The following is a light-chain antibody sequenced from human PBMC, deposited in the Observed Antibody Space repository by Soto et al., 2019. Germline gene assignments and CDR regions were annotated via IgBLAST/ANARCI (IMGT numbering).Light chain of an antibody. CDR3: RQYSTYLAT. Sequence: DIQMTQSPSTLSASVGDSVTITCRASQSISTWLAWYQQKPGKAPKLLIYMASTLESGVPSRFSGSGSGTEFTLTVSSLQPDDFATYYCRQYSTYLATFGQGTKLEIK. CDR2: MAS. V-gene: IGKV1-5*03. J-gene: IGKJ2*01. CDR1: QSISTW.